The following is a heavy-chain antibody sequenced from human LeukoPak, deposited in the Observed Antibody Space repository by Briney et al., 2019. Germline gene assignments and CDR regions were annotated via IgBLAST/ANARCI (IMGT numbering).Heavy chain of an antibody. CDR2: INPNSGGT. Sequence: ASVKVSCKASGYTFTGYYMHWVRQAPGQGLEWMGWINPNSGGTNYAQKFQGRVTMTRDTSISTAYMELSRLRSDVTAVYYCARAPLYNWNPFDYWGQGTLVTVSS. J-gene: IGHJ4*02. CDR1: GYTFTGYY. CDR3: ARAPLYNWNPFDY. V-gene: IGHV1-2*02. D-gene: IGHD1-20*01.